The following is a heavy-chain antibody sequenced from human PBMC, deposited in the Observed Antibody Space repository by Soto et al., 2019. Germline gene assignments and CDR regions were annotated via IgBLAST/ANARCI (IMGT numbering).Heavy chain of an antibody. D-gene: IGHD5-18*01. V-gene: IGHV3-30*18. CDR1: GFTFSGYG. CDR3: AKDEGWRIQLWLGSYGLDV. Sequence: QVQLDESGGGVVQPGRSLRLSCEASGFTFSGYGMHWVRQAPGKGLEWVAVISYEGSTQYYAESVKGRFTISRDNAKNTLFLQMNGLRVEDTGIYYCAKDEGWRIQLWLGSYGLDVLGHGTTVTVSS. CDR2: ISYEGSTQ. J-gene: IGHJ6*02.